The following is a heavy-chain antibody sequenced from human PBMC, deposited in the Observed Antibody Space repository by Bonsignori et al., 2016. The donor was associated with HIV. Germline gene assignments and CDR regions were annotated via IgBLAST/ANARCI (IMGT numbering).Heavy chain of an antibody. D-gene: IGHD2-8*02. Sequence: VQLVESGGGVVQPGGSLRLSCVASGFNFRAYAMHWARQAPGKGLEWVALTTYDGSYQYYADSVKGRFTISRDDSKNTLYLQMSSLRGEDTAVYYCAKERTGYYMDVWG. J-gene: IGHJ6*03. CDR3: AKERTGYYMDV. CDR1: GFNFRAYA. V-gene: IGHV3-30*02. CDR2: TTYDGSYQ.